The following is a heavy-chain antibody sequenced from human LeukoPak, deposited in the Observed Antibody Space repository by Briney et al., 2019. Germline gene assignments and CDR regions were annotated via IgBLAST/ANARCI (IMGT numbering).Heavy chain of an antibody. Sequence: GGSLRLSCAASGFTFSSYSMNWVRQAPGKGLEWVSSISSSSSYIYYADSVKGRFTISRDNAKNSLYLQMNNLRAEDTAVYYCARGDKSSGWYFFDSWGQGTLVTVSS. CDR2: ISSSSSYI. J-gene: IGHJ4*02. V-gene: IGHV3-21*01. CDR3: ARGDKSSGWYFFDS. D-gene: IGHD6-19*01. CDR1: GFTFSSYS.